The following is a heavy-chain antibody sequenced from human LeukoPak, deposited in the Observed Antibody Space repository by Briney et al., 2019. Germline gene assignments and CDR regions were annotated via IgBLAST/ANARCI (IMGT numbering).Heavy chain of an antibody. D-gene: IGHD6-19*01. CDR3: ARASKYSSGWYAFDI. Sequence: ASVKVSCKASGYTFTSYDINWVRQATGQGLEWMGWMNPNSGNTGYAQKFQGRVTMTRNTSISTAYMELSRLRSDDTAVYYCARASKYSSGWYAFDIWGQGTMVTVSS. CDR2: MNPNSGNT. J-gene: IGHJ3*02. CDR1: GYTFTSYD. V-gene: IGHV1-8*01.